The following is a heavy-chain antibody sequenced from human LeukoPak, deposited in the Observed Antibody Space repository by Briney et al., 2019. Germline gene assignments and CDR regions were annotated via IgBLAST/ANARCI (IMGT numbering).Heavy chain of an antibody. Sequence: GESLKISCKGSGYSFTNYWIGWVRQMPGKGLEWMGIIYPGDSDTRYSPSFQGQITISADKSINTAYLQWSSLKASDTAMYYRARSTTVVTFNWFDLWGQGTLVTVSS. CDR2: IYPGDSDT. J-gene: IGHJ5*02. V-gene: IGHV5-51*01. CDR1: GYSFTNYW. CDR3: ARSTTVVTFNWFDL. D-gene: IGHD4-23*01.